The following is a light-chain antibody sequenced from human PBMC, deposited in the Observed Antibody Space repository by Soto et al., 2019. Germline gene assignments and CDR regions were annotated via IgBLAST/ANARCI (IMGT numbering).Light chain of an antibody. CDR1: SSDVGGYNY. CDR3: SSYTGSSTFV. V-gene: IGLV2-14*01. J-gene: IGLJ1*01. CDR2: EVT. Sequence: QAVVTQPASVSGSPGQSIAISCTGTSSDVGGYNYVSWYQQHPGKAPKLIIYEVTNRPSGVSYRFSGSKSGNTASLTISGLQAEDEADYYCSSYTGSSTFVFGTGTKVTVL.